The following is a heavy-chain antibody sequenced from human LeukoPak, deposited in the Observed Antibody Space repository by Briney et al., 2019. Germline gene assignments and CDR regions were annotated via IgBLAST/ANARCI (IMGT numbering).Heavy chain of an antibody. CDR1: GFTFSSCA. J-gene: IGHJ5*02. Sequence: SGGSLRLSCAASGFTFSSCAMSWVRQAPGKGLEWVSAISGSGGSTYYADSVKGRFTISRDNSKNTLYLQMNSLRAEDTAVYYCASQIVEMATNWFDPWGQGTLVTVSS. D-gene: IGHD5-24*01. CDR3: ASQIVEMATNWFDP. CDR2: ISGSGGST. V-gene: IGHV3-23*01.